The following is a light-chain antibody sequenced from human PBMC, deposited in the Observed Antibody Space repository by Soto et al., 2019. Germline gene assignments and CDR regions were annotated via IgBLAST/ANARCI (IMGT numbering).Light chain of an antibody. Sequence: DIQMTQSPSSLSASVGDRVTITCRTSQTITNYLNWYQHKPWKAPKLLIYAASSLQSGVPSRFSGSGSGTNFPLSISSLQPEDFATYYCQQTYTTPWTFGQGTKVEIK. CDR1: QTITNY. CDR2: AAS. J-gene: IGKJ1*01. V-gene: IGKV1-39*01. CDR3: QQTYTTPWT.